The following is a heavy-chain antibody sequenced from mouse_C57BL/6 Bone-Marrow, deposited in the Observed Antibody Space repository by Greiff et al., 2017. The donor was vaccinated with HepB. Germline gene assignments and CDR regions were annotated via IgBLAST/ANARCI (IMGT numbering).Heavy chain of an antibody. CDR1: GYTFTDYY. CDR2: INPYNGGT. V-gene: IGHV1-19*01. D-gene: IGHD2-1*01. J-gene: IGHJ3*01. CDR3: ARRRSRYGNLAWFAY. Sequence: EVQLQQSGPVLVKPGASVKMSCKASGYTFTDYYMNWVKQSHGKSLEWIGVINPYNGGTSYNQKFKGKATLTVDKSSSTAYMDLNSLTSEDSAVYYCARRRSRYGNLAWFAYWGQGTLVTVSA.